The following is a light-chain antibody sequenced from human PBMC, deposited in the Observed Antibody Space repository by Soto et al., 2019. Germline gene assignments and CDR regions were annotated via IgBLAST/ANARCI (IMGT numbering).Light chain of an antibody. V-gene: IGLV2-14*03. CDR1: SSDVGAYNY. CDR2: DVT. Sequence: QSVLTQPASLSAFPGQSIAISCTRTSSDVGAYNYVCWYQQHPGKAPKLLIYDVTNRPSGISDRFSGSKSGNTASLTISGLQAEDEADYYCSSFATSDTYVFGSGTKVNVL. CDR3: SSFATSDTYV. J-gene: IGLJ1*01.